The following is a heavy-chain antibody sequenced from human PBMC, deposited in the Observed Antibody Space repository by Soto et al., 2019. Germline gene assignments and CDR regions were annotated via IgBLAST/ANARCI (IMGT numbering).Heavy chain of an antibody. Sequence: GGSLRLSCVGSGFTFSTYSINWVRQAPGKGLEWVASIGSRSDIYYADSVKGRFTISRDNAENSVSLQMNSLRAEDTAVYYCAREYTAWPLAYGLDVWGQGTTVTVSS. CDR1: GFTFSTYS. V-gene: IGHV3-21*01. CDR3: AREYTAWPLAYGLDV. D-gene: IGHD2-2*02. J-gene: IGHJ6*02. CDR2: IGSRSDI.